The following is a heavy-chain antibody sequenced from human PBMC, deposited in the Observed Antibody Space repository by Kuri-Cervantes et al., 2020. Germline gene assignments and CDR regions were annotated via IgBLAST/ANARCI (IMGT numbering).Heavy chain of an antibody. CDR2: IYYSGST. J-gene: IGHJ2*01. CDR3: ARVSSGWYGYFDL. D-gene: IGHD6-19*01. CDR1: GGSISSSSYY. Sequence: GSLRLSCTVSGGSISSSSYYWSWIRQPPGKGLEWIGYIYYSGSTNYNPSLKSRVTISVDTSKNQFSLKLSSVTAADTAVYYCARVSSGWYGYFDLWGRGTLVTVSS. V-gene: IGHV4-61*01.